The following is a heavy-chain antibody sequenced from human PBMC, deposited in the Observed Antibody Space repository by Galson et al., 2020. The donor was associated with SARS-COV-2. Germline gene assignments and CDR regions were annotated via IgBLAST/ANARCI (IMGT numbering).Heavy chain of an antibody. CDR3: STRKGDYGVALDY. J-gene: IGHJ4*02. Sequence: GGSLRLSCAASGFTFSNAWMTWVRQVPGKGLEWVGRIKSKIDGETTDYAAPVKGRFTLSRDDSKNTMYLQMNSLKTDDTAVYYCSTRKGDYGVALDYWGQGTLVTVSS. CDR2: IKSKIDGETT. D-gene: IGHD4-17*01. CDR1: GFTFSNAW. V-gene: IGHV3-15*01.